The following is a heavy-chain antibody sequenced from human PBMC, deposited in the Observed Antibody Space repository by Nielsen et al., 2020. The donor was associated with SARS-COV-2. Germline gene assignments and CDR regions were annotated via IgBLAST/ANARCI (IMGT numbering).Heavy chain of an antibody. V-gene: IGHV1-2*04. CDR3: ARDTAPELYYYYMDV. J-gene: IGHJ6*03. Sequence: ASVKVSCKASGYTFTSYGISWVRQAPGQGLEWMGWINPNSGGTNYAQKFQGWVTMTRDTSISTAYMELRRLRPEDTAVYYCARDTAPELYYYYMDVWGKGTTVTVSS. CDR1: GYTFTSYG. D-gene: IGHD5-18*01. CDR2: INPNSGGT.